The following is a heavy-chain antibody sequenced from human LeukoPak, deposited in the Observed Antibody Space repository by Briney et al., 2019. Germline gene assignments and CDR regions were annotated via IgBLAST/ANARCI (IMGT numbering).Heavy chain of an antibody. CDR1: GSTFDDYA. V-gene: IGHV3-9*01. J-gene: IGHJ3*02. Sequence: PGGSLRLSCAASGSTFDDYAMHWVRQAPGKGLEWVSGISWNSGSIGYADSVKGRFTISRDNAKNSLYLQMNSLRAEDTALYYCAKARRQWLASDAFDIWGQGTMVTVSS. CDR3: AKARRQWLASDAFDI. D-gene: IGHD6-19*01. CDR2: ISWNSGSI.